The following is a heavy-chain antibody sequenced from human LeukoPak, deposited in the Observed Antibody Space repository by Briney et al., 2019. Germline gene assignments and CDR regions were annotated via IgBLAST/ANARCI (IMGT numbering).Heavy chain of an antibody. CDR3: ARVGGG. V-gene: IGHV1-69*01. CDR1: GGTFSSYA. D-gene: IGHD3-10*01. J-gene: IGHJ4*02. Sequence: ASVKVSCKASGGTFSSYAISWVRQAPGQGLEWMGEIIPFFGTANYAQKFQGRVTITADESTSTAYMGLSSLRSEDTAVYYYARVGGGWGQGTLVTVSS. CDR2: IIPFFGTA.